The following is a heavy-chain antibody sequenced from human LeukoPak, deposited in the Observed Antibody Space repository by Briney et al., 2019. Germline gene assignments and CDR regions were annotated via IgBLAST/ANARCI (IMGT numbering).Heavy chain of an antibody. CDR2: ISGSGGST. J-gene: IGHJ4*02. V-gene: IGHV3-23*01. D-gene: IGHD6-13*01. Sequence: GGSLRPSCAASGFTFSSYAMSWVRQAPGKGLEWVSAISGSGGSTYYADSVKGRFTISRDNSKNTLYLQMNSLRAEDTAVYYCAKQPISAAGIQYYFDYWGQGTLVTVSS. CDR3: AKQPISAAGIQYYFDY. CDR1: GFTFSSYA.